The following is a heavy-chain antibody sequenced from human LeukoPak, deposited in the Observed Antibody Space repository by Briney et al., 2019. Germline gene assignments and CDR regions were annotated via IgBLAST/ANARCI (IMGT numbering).Heavy chain of an antibody. Sequence: GGSLRLSCAASGFTFDDYAMHWVRQAPGKGLEWVSGISWNSGSIGYADSVKGRFTISRDNAKNSLYLQMNSLRAEDTASYYCAKDGDILTGYYGMDVWGQGTTVTVSS. CDR3: AKDGDILTGYYGMDV. V-gene: IGHV3-9*01. D-gene: IGHD3-9*01. J-gene: IGHJ6*02. CDR2: ISWNSGSI. CDR1: GFTFDDYA.